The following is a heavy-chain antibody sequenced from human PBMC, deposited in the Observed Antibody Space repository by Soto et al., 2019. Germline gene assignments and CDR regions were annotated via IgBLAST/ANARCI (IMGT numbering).Heavy chain of an antibody. Sequence: PGGSLRLSCAASGFSFSSYSMNWVRQAPGEGLEWISYITPSSSAIHYGDSVKGRFTISRDNAKNLLYLRMNSLRDEDTAVYYCVAIIFGSKDWGQGTLVTVSS. D-gene: IGHD3-3*02. CDR2: ITPSSSAI. J-gene: IGHJ4*02. CDR3: VAIIFGSKD. V-gene: IGHV3-48*02. CDR1: GFSFSSYS.